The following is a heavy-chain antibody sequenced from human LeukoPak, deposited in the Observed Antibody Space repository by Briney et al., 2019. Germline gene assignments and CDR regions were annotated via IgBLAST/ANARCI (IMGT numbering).Heavy chain of an antibody. J-gene: IGHJ4*02. CDR2: IYTSGST. Sequence: PSETLSLTCTVSGGSISSYYWSWIRQPAGKRLEWIGRIYTSGSTNYNPSLKSRVTMSVDTSKNQFSLKLSSVTAADTAVYYCARGPPDYYGSGSYLSFDYWGQGTLVTVSS. CDR1: GGSISSYY. CDR3: ARGPPDYYGSGSYLSFDY. D-gene: IGHD3-10*01. V-gene: IGHV4-4*07.